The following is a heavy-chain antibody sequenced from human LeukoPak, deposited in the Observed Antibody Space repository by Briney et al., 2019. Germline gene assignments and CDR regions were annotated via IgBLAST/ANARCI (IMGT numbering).Heavy chain of an antibody. J-gene: IGHJ3*02. CDR1: GYSISSGYY. CDR3: ASYCSSTSCFASDAFDI. Sequence: SEALSLTCTVSGYSISSGYYWGWIRQPPGKGLEWIGSIYHSGSTYYNPSLKSRATISVDTSKNQFSLKLSSVTAADTAVYYCASYCSSTSCFASDAFDIWGQGTMVTVSS. V-gene: IGHV4-38-2*02. CDR2: IYHSGST. D-gene: IGHD2-2*01.